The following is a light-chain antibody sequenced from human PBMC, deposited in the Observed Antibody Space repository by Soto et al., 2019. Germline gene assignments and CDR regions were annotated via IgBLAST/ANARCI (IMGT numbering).Light chain of an antibody. CDR3: CSYTTSNTRQIV. J-gene: IGLJ1*01. V-gene: IGLV2-14*01. CDR2: DVT. Sequence: SVLTQPASVSGSPGQSITLSCTGTSSDVGGYNYVSWYQQQPGKAPKFMIYDVTNRPSGVSNRFSGSKSGNTASLTISGLQAEDEADYYCCSYTTSNTRQIVFGTGTKLTVL. CDR1: SSDVGGYNY.